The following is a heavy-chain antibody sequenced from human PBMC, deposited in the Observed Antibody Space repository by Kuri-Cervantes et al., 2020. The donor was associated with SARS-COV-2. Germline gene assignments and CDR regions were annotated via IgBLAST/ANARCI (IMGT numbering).Heavy chain of an antibody. CDR1: GGSISSFY. D-gene: IGHD6-6*01. Sequence: SETLSLTCTVSGGSISSFYWTWIRQPPGTGLEWIGNVYYSGSTYYNPSLKSRVTISVDTSKNQFSLKLSSVTAADTAVYYCARHTIAARSDFDYWGQGTLVTVSS. CDR2: VYYSGST. V-gene: IGHV4-59*08. CDR3: ARHTIAARSDFDY. J-gene: IGHJ4*02.